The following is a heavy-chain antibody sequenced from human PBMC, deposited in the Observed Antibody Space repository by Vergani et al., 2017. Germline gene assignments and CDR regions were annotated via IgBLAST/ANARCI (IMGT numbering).Heavy chain of an antibody. D-gene: IGHD1-26*01. CDR3: ARVGGSYSPFDY. CDR2: ISGSGGST. Sequence: EVQLLESGGGLVQPGGSLRLSCAASGFTFSSYAMSWVRQAPGKGLEWVSGISGSGGSTYYADSVKGRFTIARDNSKNTLYLQMNSLRAEDTAVYYCARVGGSYSPFDYWGQGTLVTVSS. V-gene: IGHV3-23*01. J-gene: IGHJ4*02. CDR1: GFTFSSYA.